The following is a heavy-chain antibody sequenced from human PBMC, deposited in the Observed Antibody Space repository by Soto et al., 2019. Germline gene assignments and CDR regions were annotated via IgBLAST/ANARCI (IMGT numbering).Heavy chain of an antibody. V-gene: IGHV4-30-2*01. J-gene: IGHJ6*02. CDR1: SGSISSAGDS. D-gene: IGHD5-12*01. CDR2: IYHSGST. CDR3: ARRRGFPYYDGMDV. Sequence: LSITCAVSSGSISSAGDSWTLKRHPPGKGLDWIGYIYHSGSTYYNPSLKSRVTISVDRSKNQFSLKLSSVTAADTAVYYCARRRGFPYYDGMDVWGQGTTVTVSS.